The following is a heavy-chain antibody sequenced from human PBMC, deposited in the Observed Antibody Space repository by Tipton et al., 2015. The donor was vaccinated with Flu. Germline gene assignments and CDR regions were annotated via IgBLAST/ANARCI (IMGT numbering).Heavy chain of an antibody. CDR2: INHSGST. CDR1: GGSFSGYY. D-gene: IGHD3-16*01. Sequence: LRLSCAAYGGSFSGYYWSWIRQPPGKGLEWIGEINHSGSTNYNPSLKSRVTISVDTSKNQFSLKLSSVTAADTAVYYCARLRRPSLIGRYYFDYWGQGTLVTVSS. J-gene: IGHJ4*02. V-gene: IGHV4-34*01. CDR3: ARLRRPSLIGRYYFDY.